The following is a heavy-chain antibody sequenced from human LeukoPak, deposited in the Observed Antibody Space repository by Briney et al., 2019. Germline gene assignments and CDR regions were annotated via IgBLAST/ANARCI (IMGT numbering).Heavy chain of an antibody. CDR1: RYTFTPSG. Sequence: ASLKPSRKPARYTFTPSGISGVPQAPGHGLEWMGWISAYNGNTNYAQKLQGRVTMTTDTSTSTAYMELRSLRSDDTAVYYCAVDGPYRGSDCYPQAKYFDYWGPGTLVTVSS. J-gene: IGHJ4*02. V-gene: IGHV1-18*01. CDR2: ISAYNGNT. CDR3: AVDGPYRGSDCYPQAKYFDY. D-gene: IGHD2-21*02.